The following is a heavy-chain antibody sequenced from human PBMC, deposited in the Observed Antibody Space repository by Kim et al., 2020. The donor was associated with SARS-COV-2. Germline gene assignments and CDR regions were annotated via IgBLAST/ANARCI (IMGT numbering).Heavy chain of an antibody. D-gene: IGHD3-22*01. CDR1: GFTFSSYS. Sequence: GGSLRLSCAASGFTFSSYSMNWVRQATGKGLEWVSYISSSSSTIYYADSVKGRFTISRDNAKNSLYLQMNSLRDEDTAVYYCARLGYDSSGYYPYYYYGMDVWGQGTTVTVSS. J-gene: IGHJ6*02. CDR2: ISSSSSTI. CDR3: ARLGYDSSGYYPYYYYGMDV. V-gene: IGHV3-48*02.